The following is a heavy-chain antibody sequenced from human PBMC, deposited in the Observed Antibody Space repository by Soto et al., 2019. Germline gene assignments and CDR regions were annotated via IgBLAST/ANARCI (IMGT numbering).Heavy chain of an antibody. J-gene: IGHJ6*02. CDR3: ARAPRSLYGMDV. V-gene: IGHV4-31*03. CDR2: IYYSGST. Sequence: PSETLSLTCTVSGGSISSGGYYWSWIRQHPGKGLEWIGYIYYSGSTYYNPSLKSRVTISVDTSKNQFSLKLSSVTAAGTAVYYCARAPRSLYGMDVWGQGTTVTVSS. CDR1: GGSISSGGYY.